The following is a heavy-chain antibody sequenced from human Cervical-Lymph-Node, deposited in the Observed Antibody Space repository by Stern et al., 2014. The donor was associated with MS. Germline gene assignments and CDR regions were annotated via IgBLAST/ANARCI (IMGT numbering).Heavy chain of an antibody. Sequence: QLQLQESGPGLVKPSQTLSLTCTVSGGSISSGGYYWSWIRQHPGKGLEWIGYIYYSGSTSYNPSRKSRLTISLDTSKSQFSLKLSSVTAADTAVYYCAKYRVFGGVIVVDYWGQGTLVTVSS. CDR2: IYYSGST. J-gene: IGHJ4*02. D-gene: IGHD3-16*02. CDR1: GGSISSGGYY. CDR3: AKYRVFGGVIVVDY. V-gene: IGHV4-31*03.